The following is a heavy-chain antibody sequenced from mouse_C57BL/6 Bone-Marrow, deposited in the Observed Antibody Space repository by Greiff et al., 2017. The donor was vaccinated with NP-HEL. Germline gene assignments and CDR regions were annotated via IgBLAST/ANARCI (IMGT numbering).Heavy chain of an antibody. Sequence: QVQLQQPGAELVKPGASVKMSCKASGYTFTSYWITWVKQRPGQGLEWIGDIYPGSGSTNYNEKFKSKATLTVDTSSSTAYMQLSSLTSEDSAVYYCARNYGNLYYAMDYWGQGTSVTVSS. V-gene: IGHV1-55*01. J-gene: IGHJ4*01. D-gene: IGHD2-1*01. CDR3: ARNYGNLYYAMDY. CDR1: GYTFTSYW. CDR2: IYPGSGST.